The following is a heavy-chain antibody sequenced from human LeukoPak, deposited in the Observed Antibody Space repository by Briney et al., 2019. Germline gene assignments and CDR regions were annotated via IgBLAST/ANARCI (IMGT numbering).Heavy chain of an antibody. J-gene: IGHJ4*02. CDR2: IKSKTDGGTT. Sequence: GGSLRLSCAASGFTFSNAWMSWVRQAPGKGLEWVGRIKSKTDGGTTDYAEPVKGRFTISRDDSKNTLYVQMNRLKTEDTAVYYCTTDITDLSWRDYFDYWGQGTLVTVSS. D-gene: IGHD1-14*01. CDR1: GFTFSNAW. V-gene: IGHV3-15*01. CDR3: TTDITDLSWRDYFDY.